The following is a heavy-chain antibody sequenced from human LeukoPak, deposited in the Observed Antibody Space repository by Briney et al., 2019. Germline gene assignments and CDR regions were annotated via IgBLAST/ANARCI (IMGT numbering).Heavy chain of an antibody. J-gene: IGHJ4*02. Sequence: PGGSLRLSCAASGFTFSSYEMNWVRQAPGKGLEWVSYISSSGSTIYYADSLKGRFTISRDNAKNSLYLQMNSLRAEDTAVYYCARAHYYDSSGLDFWGLGTLVTVSS. D-gene: IGHD3-22*01. CDR1: GFTFSSYE. CDR2: ISSSGSTI. CDR3: ARAHYYDSSGLDF. V-gene: IGHV3-48*03.